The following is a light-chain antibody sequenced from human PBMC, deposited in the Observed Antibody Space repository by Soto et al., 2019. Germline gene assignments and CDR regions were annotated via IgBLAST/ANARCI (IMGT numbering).Light chain of an antibody. CDR1: QGISSY. Sequence: DIQLTQSPSFLSASVGDRVTITCRASQGISSYLAWYQQKPGKAPKLLIYAASTLQSGVPSKFSGGGSGTEFTLTISILQPEDFATYYCQQLNSYPRTFGQGTKVEIK. J-gene: IGKJ1*01. CDR3: QQLNSYPRT. CDR2: AAS. V-gene: IGKV1-9*01.